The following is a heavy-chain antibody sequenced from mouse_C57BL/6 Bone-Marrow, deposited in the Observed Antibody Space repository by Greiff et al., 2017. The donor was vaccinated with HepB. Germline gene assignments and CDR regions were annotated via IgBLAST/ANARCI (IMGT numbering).Heavy chain of an antibody. V-gene: IGHV10-1*01. J-gene: IGHJ3*01. D-gene: IGHD2-2*01. Sequence: EVQVVESGGGLVQPKGSLKLSCAASGFSFNTYAMNWVRQAPGKGLEWVARIRSKSNNYATYYADSVKDRFTISRDDSESMLYLQMNNLKTEDTAMYYCVRHLGGYDGFAYWGQGTLVTVSA. CDR1: GFSFNTYA. CDR2: IRSKSNNYAT. CDR3: VRHLGGYDGFAY.